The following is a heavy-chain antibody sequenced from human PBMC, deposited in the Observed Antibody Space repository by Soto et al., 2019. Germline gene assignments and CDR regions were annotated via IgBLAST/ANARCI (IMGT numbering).Heavy chain of an antibody. CDR2: ISSSGSTI. V-gene: IGHV3-11*01. CDR1: GFTFSDYY. D-gene: IGHD3-9*01. CDR3: ARQEYYDTSMDV. J-gene: IGHJ6*04. Sequence: GGSLRLSCAASGFTFSDYYMSWIRQAPGKGLEWVSYISSSGSTIYYADSVKGRFTISRDKAKNSLYLQMNSLRAEDTAVYYCARQEYYDTSMDVWGKGTTVTVSS.